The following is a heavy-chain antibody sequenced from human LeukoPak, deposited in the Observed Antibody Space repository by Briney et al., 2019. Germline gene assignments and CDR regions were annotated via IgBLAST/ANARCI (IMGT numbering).Heavy chain of an antibody. D-gene: IGHD3-16*01. J-gene: IGHJ3*02. CDR1: GFTFSSYA. V-gene: IGHV3-23*01. CDR3: AKPPVELTFGGVTSHDAFDI. CDR2: ISGSGGST. Sequence: GGSLRLSCAASGFTFSSYAMSWVRQASGEGLEWVSAISGSGGSTYYADSVKGRFTISRDNSKNTLYLQMNSLRAEDTAVYYWAKPPVELTFGGVTSHDAFDIWAKGPMVTVSS.